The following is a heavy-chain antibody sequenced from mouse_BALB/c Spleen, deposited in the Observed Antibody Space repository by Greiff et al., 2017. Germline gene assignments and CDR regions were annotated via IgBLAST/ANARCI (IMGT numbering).Heavy chain of an antibody. CDR1: GYAFTSYN. CDR2: IDPYNGGT. D-gene: IGHD2-4*01. CDR3: ARGSDYPGY. Sequence: VQLQQSGAELVRPGTSVKISCKASGYAFTSYNMYWVKQSHGKSLEWIGYIDPYNGGTSYNQKFKGKATLTVDKSSSTAYMHLNSLTSEDSAVYYCARGSDYPGYWGQGTLVTVSA. V-gene: IGHV1S135*01. J-gene: IGHJ3*01.